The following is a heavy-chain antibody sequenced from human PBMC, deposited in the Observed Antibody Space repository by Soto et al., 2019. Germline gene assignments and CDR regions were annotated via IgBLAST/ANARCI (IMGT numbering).Heavy chain of an antibody. CDR1: GYTFTGYY. D-gene: IGHD2-2*01. J-gene: IGHJ5*02. Sequence: ASVKVSCKASGYTFTGYYMHWVRQAPGQGLEWMGWINPNSGGTNYAQKFQGWVTMTRDTFISTAYMELSRLRYDDTAVYYCARDHGSYCSSTSCYNWFDPWGQGTLVTVSS. CDR3: ARDHGSYCSSTSCYNWFDP. V-gene: IGHV1-2*04. CDR2: INPNSGGT.